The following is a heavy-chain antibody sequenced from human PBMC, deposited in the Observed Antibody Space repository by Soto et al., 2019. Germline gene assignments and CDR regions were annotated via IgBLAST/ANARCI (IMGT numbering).Heavy chain of an antibody. V-gene: IGHV4-59*01. J-gene: IGHJ5*02. CDR2: IYYSGST. Sequence: SETLSLTCTVSGGSISSYYWSWIRQPPGKGLEWIGYIYYSGSTNYNPSLKSRVTISVDTSKNQFSLKLSSVTAADTAVYYCARELFCSCTGCYSHWLDPWGRGTLVTVSS. CDR1: GGSISSYY. CDR3: ARELFCSCTGCYSHWLDP. D-gene: IGHD2-2*01.